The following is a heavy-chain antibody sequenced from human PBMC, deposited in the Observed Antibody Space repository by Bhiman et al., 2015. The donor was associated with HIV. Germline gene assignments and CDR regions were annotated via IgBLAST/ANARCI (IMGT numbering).Heavy chain of an antibody. Sequence: QVQLVESGGGVVQPGRSLRLSCAASGFIFSSYGMHWVRQAPGKGLEWVAVISYDGSNKYYADSVKGRFTISRDNSKNTLYLQMNSLRAEDTAVYYCARVSRYYDSRGYEQGWHFDLWGRGTLVTVSS. V-gene: IGHV3-30*03. CDR2: ISYDGSNK. CDR1: GFIFSSYG. CDR3: ARVSRYYDSRGYEQGWHFDL. D-gene: IGHD3-22*01. J-gene: IGHJ2*01.